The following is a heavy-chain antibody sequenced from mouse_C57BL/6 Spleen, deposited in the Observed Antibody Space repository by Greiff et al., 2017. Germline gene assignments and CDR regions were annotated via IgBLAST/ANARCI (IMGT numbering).Heavy chain of an antibody. D-gene: IGHD2-3*01. CDR1: GYTFTSYW. Sequence: QVQLKQPGAELVKPGASVKLSCKASGYTFTSYWMHWVKQRPGRGLEWIGRIDPNSGGTKYNEKFKSKATLTVDKPSSTAYMQLSSLTSEDSAVYYCAREEIYDGYGYWYFDVWGTGTTVTVSS. J-gene: IGHJ1*03. V-gene: IGHV1-72*01. CDR2: IDPNSGGT. CDR3: AREEIYDGYGYWYFDV.